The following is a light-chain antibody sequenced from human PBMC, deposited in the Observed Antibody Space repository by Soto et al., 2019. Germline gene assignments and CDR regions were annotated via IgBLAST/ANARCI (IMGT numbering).Light chain of an antibody. J-gene: IGKJ1*01. Sequence: IQITQSPSTLSASVGDRGTITCRSSQSISSCLAWYQQKPGKAPKLLIYDASSLESWVPSRFSGRGSGTEFNLTISSLQADDFANYYCQQYNSYPWTFGPGTKVDIK. V-gene: IGKV1-5*01. CDR3: QQYNSYPWT. CDR1: QSISSC. CDR2: DAS.